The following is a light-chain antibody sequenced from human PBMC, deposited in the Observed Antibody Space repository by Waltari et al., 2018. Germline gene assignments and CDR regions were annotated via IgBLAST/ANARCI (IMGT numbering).Light chain of an antibody. CDR2: EVG. CDR1: NNDVGVYDY. CDR3: ASDSSTNTSL. Sequence: QPALTQPASVSGSPGQSVNISCTGTNNDVGVYDYFSWYQQHPGKVPKLLIFEVGRRPSGVSRRFSGSKSGNTASLTISALQAEDEATYYCASDSSTNTSLFGGGTSLTVL. V-gene: IGLV2-14*01. J-gene: IGLJ2*01.